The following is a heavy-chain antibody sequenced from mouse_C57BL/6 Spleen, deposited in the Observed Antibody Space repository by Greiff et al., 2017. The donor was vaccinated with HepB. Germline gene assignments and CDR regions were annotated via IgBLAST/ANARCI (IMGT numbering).Heavy chain of an antibody. V-gene: IGHV1-54*01. CDR3: ARDGSKGTWFAY. CDR1: GYAFTNYL. J-gene: IGHJ3*01. Sequence: VKLQQSGAELVKPGPSVKVSCKASGYAFTNYLIEWVKQRPGQGLEWIGVINPGSGGTNYNEKFKGKATLTADKSSSTAYMQLSSLTSEDSAVYFCARDGSKGTWFAYWGQGTLVTVSA. CDR2: INPGSGGT. D-gene: IGHD1-1*01.